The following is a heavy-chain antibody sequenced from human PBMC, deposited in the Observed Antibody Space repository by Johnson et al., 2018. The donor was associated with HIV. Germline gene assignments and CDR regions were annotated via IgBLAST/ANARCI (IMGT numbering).Heavy chain of an antibody. CDR1: RFTFNSYA. Sequence: QVQLVESGGGVVQPGRSLRLSCAASRFTFNSYAMHWVRQASGKGLEWVAVISYDGSNKYYADSVKGRFTISRDNSKNTLFLQMNSLRAEDTAVYFCSKEVIWGQGTVVTVSS. CDR2: ISYDGSNK. CDR3: SKEVI. J-gene: IGHJ3*02. V-gene: IGHV3-30*14.